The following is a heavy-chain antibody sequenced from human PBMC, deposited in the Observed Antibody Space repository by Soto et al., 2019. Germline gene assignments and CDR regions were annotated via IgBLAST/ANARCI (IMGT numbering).Heavy chain of an antibody. CDR1: GYTFTGYY. CDR2: INPNSGGT. V-gene: IGHV1-2*02. J-gene: IGHJ6*01. CDR3: AMAYWGGHCFPRAKYYYCGMDV. D-gene: IGHD2-21*02. Sequence: ASVKVSCKASGYTFTGYYMHWVRQAPGQGLEWMGWINPNSGGTNYAQKFQGRVTMTRDTSISTAYMELSRLRSDDTAVYYCAMAYWGGHCFPRAKYYYCGMDVWGQGTTVTVSS.